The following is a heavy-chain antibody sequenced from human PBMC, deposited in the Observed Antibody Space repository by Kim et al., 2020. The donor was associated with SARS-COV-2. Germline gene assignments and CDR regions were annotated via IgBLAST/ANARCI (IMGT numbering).Heavy chain of an antibody. V-gene: IGHV3-48*03. CDR3: ARDGGDIFDS. J-gene: IGHJ4*02. CDR2: ITTSGSYQ. CDR1: GFPFGAYE. D-gene: IGHD3-16*01. Sequence: RGSLRLSCAASGFPFGAYEMNWVRQAPGKGLEWVAHITTSGSYQNYADSVKGRFIISRDNAKNSLYLQMNSLRADDTAVYYCARDGGDIFDSWGQGTLVTVSS.